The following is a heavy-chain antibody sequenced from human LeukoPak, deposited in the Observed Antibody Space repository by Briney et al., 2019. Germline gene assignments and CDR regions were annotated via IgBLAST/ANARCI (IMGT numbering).Heavy chain of an antibody. D-gene: IGHD2/OR15-2a*01. J-gene: IGHJ3*02. CDR3: ARGGIVHAFDI. V-gene: IGHV4-34*01. Sequence: SETLSLTCAVYGGSFSGCYWSWIRQPPGKGLEWIGEINHSGSTNYNPSLKSRVTISVDTSKNQFSLKLSSVTAADTAVYYCARGGIVHAFDIWGQGTMVTVSS. CDR2: INHSGST. CDR1: GGSFSGCY.